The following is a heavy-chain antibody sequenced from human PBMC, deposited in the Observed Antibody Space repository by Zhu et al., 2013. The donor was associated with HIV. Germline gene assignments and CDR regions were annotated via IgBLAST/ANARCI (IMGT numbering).Heavy chain of an antibody. CDR3: AADRRRLELPNSYDY. CDR1: GFTFSTSV. V-gene: IGHV1-58*01. J-gene: IGHJ4*02. Sequence: QLVQSGPEVKKPGTSVKVSCKPAGFTFSTSVVQWVRQARGQRLEWIGWIVVASGNTNYAQNFQERVSFTRDMSTNTAYMELSSLRSEDTAVYYCAADRRRLELPNSYDYWGQGTLVTVSS. D-gene: IGHD1-7*01. CDR2: IVVASGNT.